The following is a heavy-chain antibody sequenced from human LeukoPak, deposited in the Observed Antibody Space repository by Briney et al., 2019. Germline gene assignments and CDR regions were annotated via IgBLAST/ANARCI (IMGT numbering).Heavy chain of an antibody. V-gene: IGHV4-59*01. CDR1: GGSISSYY. CDR3: ARVHSYGFYYYYYYGMDV. J-gene: IGHJ6*02. Sequence: SETLSLTCTVSGGSISSYYWSWIRQPPGKGLEWIGYIYYSGSTNYNPSLKSRVTISVATSKNQFSLKLSSVTAADTAVYYSARVHSYGFYYYYYYGMDVWGQGTTVTVSS. CDR2: IYYSGST. D-gene: IGHD5-18*01.